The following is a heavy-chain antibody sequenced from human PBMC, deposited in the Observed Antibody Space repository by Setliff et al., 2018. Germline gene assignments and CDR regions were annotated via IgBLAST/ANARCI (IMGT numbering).Heavy chain of an antibody. CDR1: GFTFSSYW. Sequence: GGSLRLSCAASGFTFSSYWMTWVRQAPGKGLEWVANINQDGSEKYYVDSVKGRFTISRDNAKNSLYLQMNSLRAEDTAVYFCARHSTNLQPNDYWGQGTLVTVSS. CDR2: INQDGSEK. V-gene: IGHV3-7*01. J-gene: IGHJ4*02. CDR3: ARHSTNLQPNDY. D-gene: IGHD2-8*01.